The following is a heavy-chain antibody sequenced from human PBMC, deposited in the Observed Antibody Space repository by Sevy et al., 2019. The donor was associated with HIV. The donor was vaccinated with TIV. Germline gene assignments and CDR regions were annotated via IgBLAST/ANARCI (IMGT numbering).Heavy chain of an antibody. CDR2: IYYSGNT. D-gene: IGHD3-16*01. Sequence: SETLSLTCTVSGGSLGNYYWYWIRQTPGKGLEWLGLIYYSGNTNYNPSLKSRVTMSIDTSRNQFSLRLDSLTAADTAVYYCARRAFLGDYFESWGQGILVTVSS. J-gene: IGHJ4*03. CDR3: ARRAFLGDYFES. V-gene: IGHV4-59*08. CDR1: GGSLGNYY.